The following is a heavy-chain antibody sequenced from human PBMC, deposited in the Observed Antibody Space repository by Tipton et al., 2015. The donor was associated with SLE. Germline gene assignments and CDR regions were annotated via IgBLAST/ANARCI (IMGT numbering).Heavy chain of an antibody. CDR2: IKQDGREK. Sequence: SLRLSCTASGFTFSHFWMTWVRQAPGKGLEWVANIKQDGREKNYADSVKGRFTVSRDNAKNSLFLQMNSLRAEDTAVYFCASSGLMVRESTFDYWGQGTLVTVSS. CDR3: ASSGLMVRESTFDY. D-gene: IGHD3-10*01. V-gene: IGHV3-7*01. J-gene: IGHJ4*02. CDR1: GFTFSHFW.